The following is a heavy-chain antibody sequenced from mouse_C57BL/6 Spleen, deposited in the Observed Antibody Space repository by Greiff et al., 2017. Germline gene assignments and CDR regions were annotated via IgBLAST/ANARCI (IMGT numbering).Heavy chain of an antibody. V-gene: IGHV1-80*01. J-gene: IGHJ1*03. Sequence: VMLVESGAELVKPGASVKISCKASGYAFSSYWMNWVKQRPGKGLEWIGQIYPGDGDTNYNGKFKGKATLTADKSSSTAYMQLSSLTSEDSAVXVCARDGSSLWYFDVWGTGTTVTVSS. CDR2: IYPGDGDT. CDR3: ARDGSSLWYFDV. CDR1: GYAFSSYW. D-gene: IGHD1-1*01.